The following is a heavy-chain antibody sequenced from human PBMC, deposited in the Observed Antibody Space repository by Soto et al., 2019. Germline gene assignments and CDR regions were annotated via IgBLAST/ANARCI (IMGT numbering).Heavy chain of an antibody. Sequence: ASVKVSCKASGYTFTGYYMHWVRQAPGQGLEWMGWINPNSGGTNYAQKFQGRVTMTRGTSISTAYMELSRLRSDDTAVYYCARDWLDTPIAGPYYYYYGMDGWGQGTTVTVSS. CDR2: INPNSGGT. V-gene: IGHV1-2*02. CDR3: ARDWLDTPIAGPYYYYYGMDG. D-gene: IGHD3-10*01. CDR1: GYTFTGYY. J-gene: IGHJ6*02.